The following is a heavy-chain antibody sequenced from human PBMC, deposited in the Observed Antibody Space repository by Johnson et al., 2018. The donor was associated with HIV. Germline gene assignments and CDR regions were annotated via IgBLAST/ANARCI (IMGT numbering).Heavy chain of an antibody. CDR3: ARGRDSASHAFDI. CDR1: GFTVSSNY. Sequence: QVQLVESVGGVVQPGRSLRLSCAASGFTVSSNYMSWVRQAPGKGLEWVSYISSSGSTIYYADSVKGRFTISRDNAKNSLYLQVNSLRAEDTAVYYCARGRDSASHAFDIWGQGTMVTVSS. J-gene: IGHJ3*02. V-gene: IGHV3-11*04. D-gene: IGHD2-15*01. CDR2: ISSSGSTI.